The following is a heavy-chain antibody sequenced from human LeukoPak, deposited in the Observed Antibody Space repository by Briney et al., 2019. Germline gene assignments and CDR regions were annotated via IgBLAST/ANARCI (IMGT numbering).Heavy chain of an antibody. J-gene: IGHJ4*02. CDR1: GFTFSSYA. Sequence: GRSLRLSCAASGFTFSSYAMHWVRQAPGKGLEWVAVISYDGSNKYYADSVKGRFTISRDNSKNTLYLQMNSLRAEDTAVYYCARADQGYFDYWGQGTLVTVSS. CDR2: ISYDGSNK. V-gene: IGHV3-30*04. CDR3: ARADQGYFDY. D-gene: IGHD2-2*01.